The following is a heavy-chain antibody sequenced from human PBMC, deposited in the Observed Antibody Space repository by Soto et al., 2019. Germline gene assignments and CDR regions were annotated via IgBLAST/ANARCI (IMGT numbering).Heavy chain of an antibody. J-gene: IGHJ4*02. CDR1: GYTFTGYY. V-gene: IGHV1-2*04. Sequence: QVQLVQSGAEVKKPGASVKVSCKASGYTFTGYYMHWVRQAPGQGLEWMGWINPNSGGTNYAQKCQGCVTMTRDTSISTAYMELSRLRSDDTAVYYCARPDASSGYFLVYWGQGTLVTVSS. D-gene: IGHD3-22*01. CDR3: ARPDASSGYFLVY. CDR2: INPNSGGT.